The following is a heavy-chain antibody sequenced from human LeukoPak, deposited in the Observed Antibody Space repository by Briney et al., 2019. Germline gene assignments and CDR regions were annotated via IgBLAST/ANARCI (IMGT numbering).Heavy chain of an antibody. CDR3: VSYGNRLRYFDY. CDR2: IYYSGST. D-gene: IGHD3-9*01. V-gene: IGHV4-59*01. J-gene: IGHJ4*02. Sequence: SETLSLTCTVSGGSISSYYWSWIRQPPGKGLEWIGYIYYSGSTNYNPSLKSRVTISVDTSKNQFSLKLSSVTAADTAVYYCVSYGNRLRYFDYWGQGTLVTVSS. CDR1: GGSISSYY.